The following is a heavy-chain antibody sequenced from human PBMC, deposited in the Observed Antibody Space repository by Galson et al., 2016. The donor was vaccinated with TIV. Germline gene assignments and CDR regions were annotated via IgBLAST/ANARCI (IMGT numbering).Heavy chain of an antibody. D-gene: IGHD1-26*01. CDR2: IKHDESEI. CDR3: AREKMSGSQFGANFDY. Sequence: SLRLSCAASGFTFSNYWMSWVRQAPGKWLEWVANIKHDESEIYYVDSVKGRFSIFRDNAKNSLYLQMGSLRAEDTAVYYCAREKMSGSQFGANFDYWGPGSLVTVSS. CDR1: GFTFSNYW. V-gene: IGHV3-7*01. J-gene: IGHJ4*02.